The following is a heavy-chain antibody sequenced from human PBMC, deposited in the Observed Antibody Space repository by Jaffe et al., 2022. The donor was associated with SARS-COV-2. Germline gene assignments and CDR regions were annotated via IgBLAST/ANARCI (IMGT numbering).Heavy chain of an antibody. CDR2: ISYDGSNK. V-gene: IGHV3-30-3*01. CDR3: ARGAKRSGSYTFTFDAFDI. Sequence: QVQLVESGGGVVQPGRSLRLSCAASGFTFSSYAMHWVRQAPGKGLEWVAVISYDGSNKYYADSVKGRFTISRDNSKNTLYLQMNSLRAEDTAVYYCARGAKRSGSYTFTFDAFDIWGQGTMVTVSS. CDR1: GFTFSSYA. D-gene: IGHD1-26*01. J-gene: IGHJ3*02.